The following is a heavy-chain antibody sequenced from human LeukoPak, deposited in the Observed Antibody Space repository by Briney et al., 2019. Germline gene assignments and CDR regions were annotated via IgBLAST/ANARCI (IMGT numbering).Heavy chain of an antibody. J-gene: IGHJ5*02. CDR3: ARAGYCSSTNCYGFDP. CDR2: IYPGDSDT. Sequence: GESLKISCKGSGYSFTSYWIGWVRQMPGKGLEWMGIIYPGDSDTRYSPSFQGQVTISADKSISTAYLQWSSLKASDTAMYYCARAGYCSSTNCYGFDPWGQGTLVTVSS. V-gene: IGHV5-51*01. D-gene: IGHD2-2*01. CDR1: GYSFTSYW.